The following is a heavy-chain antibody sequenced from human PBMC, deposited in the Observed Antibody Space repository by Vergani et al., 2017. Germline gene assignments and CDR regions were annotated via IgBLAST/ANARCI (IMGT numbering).Heavy chain of an antibody. CDR2: IIPIFGIA. Sequence: QVQLQSGAKVKKPGSSVKVSCKASGGTFSSYAISWVRQAPGQGLEWMGGIIPIFGIANYAQKFQGRVTITADKSTSTAYMELSSLRSEDTAVYYCARAARDYYDSSGYYYPLDYWGQGTLVTVSS. CDR3: ARAARDYYDSSGYYYPLDY. D-gene: IGHD3-22*01. CDR1: GGTFSSYA. V-gene: IGHV1-69*17. J-gene: IGHJ4*02.